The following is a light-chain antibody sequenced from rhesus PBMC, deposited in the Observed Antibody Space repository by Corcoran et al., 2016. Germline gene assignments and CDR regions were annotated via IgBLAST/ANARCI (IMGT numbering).Light chain of an antibody. CDR3: LQYSSSLFT. J-gene: IGKJ3*01. CDR1: QSISSW. Sequence: DIQMTQSPSSLSASVGDTVTITCRASQSISSWLDWYQQKPGKAPKLLISKASSLQRGVPSRFSGSGSETDFTLTISSLQPEDFATYYCLQYSSSLFTFGPGTKLDIK. V-gene: IGKV1-22*01. CDR2: KAS.